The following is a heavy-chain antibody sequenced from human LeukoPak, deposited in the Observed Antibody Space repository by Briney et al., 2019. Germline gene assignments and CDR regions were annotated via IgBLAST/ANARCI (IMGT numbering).Heavy chain of an antibody. CDR1: GFTFSAYG. Sequence: GGSLRLSCTASGFTFSAYGMNWLRQAPGKGLEWVSTINYNSSDIYYADSLRGRFTISRDNAKNSLFLQMNTLRADDTAVYYFARVYRAMVGGVTIFHPWGQGTLVAVSS. CDR2: INYNSSDI. D-gene: IGHD3-10*01. V-gene: IGHV3-21*01. J-gene: IGHJ5*02. CDR3: ARVYRAMVGGVTIFHP.